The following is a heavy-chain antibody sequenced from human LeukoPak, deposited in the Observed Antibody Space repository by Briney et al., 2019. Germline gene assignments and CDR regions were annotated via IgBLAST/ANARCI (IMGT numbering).Heavy chain of an antibody. V-gene: IGHV5-51*01. D-gene: IGHD6-19*01. Sequence: GESLKISCKGSGYSFTNYWVGWVRQMPGKGLEWMGIIYLGDSDTRYSPSFQGQVTISADKSISTAYLQWSSLKASDTAIYYCARHPSYTSGWPLDYWGQGTLVTVSS. CDR3: ARHPSYTSGWPLDY. CDR2: IYLGDSDT. J-gene: IGHJ4*02. CDR1: GYSFTNYW.